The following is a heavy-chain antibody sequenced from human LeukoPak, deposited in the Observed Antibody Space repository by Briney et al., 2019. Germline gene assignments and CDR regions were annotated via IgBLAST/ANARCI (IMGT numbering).Heavy chain of an antibody. CDR1: GFTFSSYG. CDR2: IRYDGSNK. D-gene: IGHD3-10*01. Sequence: GGSLRLSCAASGFTFSSYGMHWVRQAPGKGLEWVAFIRYDGSNKYYADSVKGRFTISRDNSKNTLDLQMNSLRAEDTAVYYCAQDSDYYYGSGTHLDYWGQGTLVTASP. CDR3: AQDSDYYYGSGTHLDY. J-gene: IGHJ4*02. V-gene: IGHV3-30*02.